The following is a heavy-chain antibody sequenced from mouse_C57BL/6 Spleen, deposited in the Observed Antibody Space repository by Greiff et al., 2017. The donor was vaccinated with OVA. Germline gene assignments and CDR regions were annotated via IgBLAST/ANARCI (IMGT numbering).Heavy chain of an antibody. CDR3: YYYGTLDY. V-gene: IGHV14-1*01. CDR1: GFNIKDYY. CDR2: IDPEDGDT. J-gene: IGHJ2*01. Sequence: VQLKQSGAELVRPGASVKLSCTASGFNIKDYYMHWVKQRPEQGLEWIGRIDPEDGDTEYAPKFQGKATMTADPSSNTPYLQLSSLTSEDTAVYYCYYYGTLDYWGQGTTLTVSS. D-gene: IGHD1-1*01.